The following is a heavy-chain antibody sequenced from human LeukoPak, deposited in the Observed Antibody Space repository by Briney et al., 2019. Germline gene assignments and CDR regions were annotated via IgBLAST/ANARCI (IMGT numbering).Heavy chain of an antibody. V-gene: IGHV3-74*01. CDR3: ASLFLCYGCSSSSDSFNI. CDR2: INSDGSTT. D-gene: IGHD6-6*01. J-gene: IGHJ3*02. Sequence: GGSLRLSCAASGLTFSSYWMHWVRHAPGKGLVWVSRINSDGSTTTYADSVKGRFTVSRDNAKNTLYLQMNSLRAEDTAVYYCASLFLCYGCSSSSDSFNIWGQGTMVTVSS. CDR1: GLTFSSYW.